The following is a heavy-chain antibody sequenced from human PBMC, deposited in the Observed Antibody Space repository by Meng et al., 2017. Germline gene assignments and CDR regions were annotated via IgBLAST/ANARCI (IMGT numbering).Heavy chain of an antibody. Sequence: GGSLRLSCAASGFTFSSYGMHWVRQAPGKGLEWVAVIWYDGSNKYYADSVKGRFTISRDNSKNTLYLQMNSLRAEDTAVYYCARDPMDSSNLKHGLDYWGQGTLVTVYS. D-gene: IGHD4-11*01. CDR2: IWYDGSNK. V-gene: IGHV3-33*01. J-gene: IGHJ4*02. CDR3: ARDPMDSSNLKHGLDY. CDR1: GFTFSSYG.